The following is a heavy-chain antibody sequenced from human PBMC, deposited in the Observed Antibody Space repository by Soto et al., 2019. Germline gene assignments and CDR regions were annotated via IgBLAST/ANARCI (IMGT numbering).Heavy chain of an antibody. V-gene: IGHV1-3*01. CDR2: ISGGNGKT. D-gene: IGHD2-2*02. CDR1: GYTFTNYA. CDR3: GRDQGYQLIYF. J-gene: IGHJ4*02. Sequence: ASVKVSCKASGYTFTNYAIHWVLQAPGQSPEWIGWISGGNGKTKYSQNFQGRVTITRDTSASTAYMEMSSLRSEDTAVYYCGRDQGYQLIYFWGQGTLVTVSS.